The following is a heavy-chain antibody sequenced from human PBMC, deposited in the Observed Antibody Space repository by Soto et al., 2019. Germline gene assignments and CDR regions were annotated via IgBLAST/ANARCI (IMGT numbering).Heavy chain of an antibody. V-gene: IGHV3-33*08. D-gene: IGHD3-9*01. J-gene: IGHJ4*02. CDR1: GFTFSNYW. CDR3: ARLINYDILTGTFDY. Sequence: GGSLRLSCAASGFTFSNYWMSWVRQAPGKGLEWVADIRYDGSVKYYADSVKGRFTISAGKSISTAYLQWSSLKASDTAMYYCARLINYDILTGTFDYWGQGTLVTVSS. CDR2: IRYDGSVK.